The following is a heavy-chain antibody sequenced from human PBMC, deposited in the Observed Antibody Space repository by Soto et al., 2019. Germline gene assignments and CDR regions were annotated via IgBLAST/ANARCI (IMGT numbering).Heavy chain of an antibody. V-gene: IGHV3-48*03. J-gene: IGHJ4*02. D-gene: IGHD3-22*01. CDR1: RFTFTDYE. Sequence: WGSLRLSCAASRFTFTDYEFNWFRQAPGKGLEWISYISTTGNTIYYADSVKGRFTISRDNAKSFVYLQMNSLRAEDTAPYYCARDLGVYDSSGYFDYRGKGTMAT. CDR3: ARDLGVYDSSGYFDY. CDR2: ISTTGNTI.